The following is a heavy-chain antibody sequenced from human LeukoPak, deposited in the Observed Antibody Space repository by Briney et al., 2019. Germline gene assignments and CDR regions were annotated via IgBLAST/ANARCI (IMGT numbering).Heavy chain of an antibody. CDR2: ITSGFTP. CDR3: AKDYSDLRVADVFFEY. Sequence: PGGSLSLSCAASGLIFSNYAMSWVRQAPGKGLEWVSGITSGFTPHYADSVKGQFTISRDNSKNTFHLQMNSLRAEDTAVYYCAKDYSDLRVADVFFEYWGQGTLVTVSS. D-gene: IGHD2-15*01. V-gene: IGHV3-23*01. CDR1: GLIFSNYA. J-gene: IGHJ4*02.